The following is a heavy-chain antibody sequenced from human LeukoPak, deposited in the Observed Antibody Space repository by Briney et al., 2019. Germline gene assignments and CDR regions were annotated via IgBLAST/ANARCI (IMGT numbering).Heavy chain of an antibody. J-gene: IGHJ3*02. CDR2: IYYTGRA. Sequence: PGGSLDFSCAASGFTFSSYGMSWVRQPPGKGLEWIGSIYYTGRAYYNPSLKSQVTISVDTSKNQFSLKLNSVTAADTAVYYCARGAPKEIQLWLRLRSVAFDIWGEGTTVATSS. V-gene: IGHV4-39*07. CDR3: ARGAPKEIQLWLRLRSVAFDI. CDR1: GFTFSSYG. D-gene: IGHD5-18*01.